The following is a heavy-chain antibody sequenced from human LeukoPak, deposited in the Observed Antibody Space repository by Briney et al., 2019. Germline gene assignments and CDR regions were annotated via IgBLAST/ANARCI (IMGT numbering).Heavy chain of an antibody. D-gene: IGHD3-10*01. CDR1: GFTFSDYY. CDR2: TQYDGSNK. CDR3: AKDGPLYASGSGYFDY. V-gene: IGHV3-30*02. Sequence: PGGSLRLSCAASGFTFSDYYMSWIRQAPGKGLDWVAFTQYDGSNKYYADSVKGRFTISRDNSKNTLYLQMNSLRAEDTAVYYCAKDGPLYASGSGYFDYWGQGTLVTVSS. J-gene: IGHJ4*02.